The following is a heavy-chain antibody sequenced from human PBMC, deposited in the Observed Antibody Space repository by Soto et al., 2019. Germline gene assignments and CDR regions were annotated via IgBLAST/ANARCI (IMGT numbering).Heavy chain of an antibody. V-gene: IGHV1-8*01. D-gene: IGHD6-19*01. J-gene: IGHJ6*02. Sequence: GASVKVSCKASGYTFTSYDINWVRQATGQGLEWMGWMNPNSGNAGYAQKFQGRVTMTRNTSISTAYMELSSLRSEDTAVYYCARGIAVAGNYYYYYGMDVWGQGTTVTVSS. CDR1: GYTFTSYD. CDR2: MNPNSGNA. CDR3: ARGIAVAGNYYYYYGMDV.